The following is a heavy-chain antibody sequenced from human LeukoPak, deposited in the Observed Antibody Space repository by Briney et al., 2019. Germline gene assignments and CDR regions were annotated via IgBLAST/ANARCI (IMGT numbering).Heavy chain of an antibody. V-gene: IGHV4-34*01. J-gene: IGHJ4*02. CDR3: ARGSHGWYVSEYYFDY. Sequence: SETLSLTCAVYGGSFSGYYWSWIRQPPGKGLEWIGEINHSGSTNYNPSLKSRVTISVDTSKNQFSLKLSSVTAADTAVYYCARGSHGWYVSEYYFDYWGQGTLVTVSS. CDR1: GGSFSGYY. CDR2: INHSGST. D-gene: IGHD6-19*01.